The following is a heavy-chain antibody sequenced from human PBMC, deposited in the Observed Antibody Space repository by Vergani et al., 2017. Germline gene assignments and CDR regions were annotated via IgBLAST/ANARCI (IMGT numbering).Heavy chain of an antibody. D-gene: IGHD6-25*01. CDR3: ARATEADYGDY. CDR1: GYTFTAYY. CDR2: ISPDGFST. V-gene: IGHV1-46*01. Sequence: QVQLVQSGAEVGKPGASVKISCKASGYTFTAYYIHWVRRAPEQGLEWVGVISPDGFSTFYAQKFQGRVTITADESTSTAYMELSSLRSEDTAVYYCARATEADYGDYWGQGTLVTVSS. J-gene: IGHJ4*02.